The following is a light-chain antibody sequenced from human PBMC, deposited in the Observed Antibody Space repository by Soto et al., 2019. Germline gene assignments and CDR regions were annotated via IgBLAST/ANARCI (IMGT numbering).Light chain of an antibody. CDR3: QQYYSSPRT. V-gene: IGKV3D-15*01. J-gene: IGKJ1*01. CDR2: GAS. CDR1: QSVSSN. Sequence: EIVMTQSPATLSVSPGERATLSCRASQSVSSNLAWYQQKPGQAPRLLIYGASSRAIGIPARFSGSGSGTDFTLTISSLQAEDVAVYYCQQYYSSPRTFGQGTKVDIK.